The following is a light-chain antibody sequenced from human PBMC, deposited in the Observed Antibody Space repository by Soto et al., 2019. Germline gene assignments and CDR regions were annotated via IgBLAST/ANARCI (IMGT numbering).Light chain of an antibody. CDR1: QSLLHSNGYNY. V-gene: IGKV2-28*01. Sequence: DVVITQTPLSLSVAPGQPASISCSSSQSLLHSNGYNYLDWYLQKPGQSPQLLIYLGSNRASGVPDRFSGSGSGTDFTLKISRVEAEDVGVYYCMQPLQSWTFGQGTKVDIK. J-gene: IGKJ1*01. CDR2: LGS. CDR3: MQPLQSWT.